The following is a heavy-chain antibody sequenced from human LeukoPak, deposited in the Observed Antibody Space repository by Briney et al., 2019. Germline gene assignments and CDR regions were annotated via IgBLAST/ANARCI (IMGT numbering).Heavy chain of an antibody. J-gene: IGHJ4*02. Sequence: ASVKVSCKAFGYTFTSYALHWVRQAPGQGLEWMGWISAYNGKTNYPQKFQGRVTMTTDTSTSTAYMELRSLRSDDTAVYYCARDPLTYYSDTSGYSCYFDYWGQGTLVTVSS. V-gene: IGHV1-18*01. D-gene: IGHD3-22*01. CDR2: ISAYNGKT. CDR1: GYTFTSYA. CDR3: ARDPLTYYSDTSGYSCYFDY.